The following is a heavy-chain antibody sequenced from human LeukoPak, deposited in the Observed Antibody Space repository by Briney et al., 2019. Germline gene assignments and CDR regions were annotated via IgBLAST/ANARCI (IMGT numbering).Heavy chain of an antibody. Sequence: GSLRLSCVASGLACRNYGMHWVRQAPGKGLEWVAVIWYDGSIKYYADSVKGRFTISRDNSKNTLYLQMNSLRAEDTAVYYCARAYYYDTSATPDYWGQGTLVTVSS. J-gene: IGHJ4*02. CDR3: ARAYYYDTSATPDY. D-gene: IGHD3-22*01. CDR2: IWYDGSIK. V-gene: IGHV3-33*08. CDR1: GLACRNYG.